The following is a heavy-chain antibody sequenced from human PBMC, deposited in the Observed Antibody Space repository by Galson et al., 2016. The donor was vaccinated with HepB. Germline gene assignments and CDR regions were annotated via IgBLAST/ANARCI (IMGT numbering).Heavy chain of an antibody. V-gene: IGHV3-43*01. CDR3: GKDWGSLWESSGKGMDV. CDR2: ISWDGLKT. D-gene: IGHD3-10*01. CDR1: GFTFDDYT. Sequence: SLRLSCAASGFTFDDYTMHWVRQAPGKGLEWVSLISWDGLKTYYADPAKGRFTISRDNRKNSLYLQMDNLRNEDTALYYCGKDWGSLWESSGKGMDVWGQGTTVTVSS. J-gene: IGHJ6*02.